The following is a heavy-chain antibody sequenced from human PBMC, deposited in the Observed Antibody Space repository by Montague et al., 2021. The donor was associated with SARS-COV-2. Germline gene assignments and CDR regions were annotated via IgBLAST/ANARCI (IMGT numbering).Heavy chain of an antibody. Sequence: SETLSLTCNVSGASISSYYWSWIRQPPGRGLEWIGYIYYTGTSRSNPSLQSRVTMSVDTSKNQFSLTVRSVTAAGTAVYYCASLDRNWSDSWGQGTLVTVSS. CDR1: GASISSYY. J-gene: IGHJ5*01. CDR3: ASLDRNWSDS. CDR2: IYYTGTS. D-gene: IGHD1-14*01. V-gene: IGHV4-59*01.